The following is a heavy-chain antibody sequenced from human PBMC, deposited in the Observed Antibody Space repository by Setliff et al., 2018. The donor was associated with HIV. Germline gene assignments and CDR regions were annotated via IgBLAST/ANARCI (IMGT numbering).Heavy chain of an antibody. V-gene: IGHV1-24*01. D-gene: IGHD3-10*01. J-gene: IGHJ2*01. CDR1: GYTLSELS. Sequence: ASVKVSCKISGYTLSELSMHWVRQAPGKGLEWMVGFNPEEGKTIYAQKFQGRVTMTEDTSTDTAFMDLSNLRSEDTAVYYCAASISSRHYYGSALWGRGTLVTVSS. CDR3: AASISSRHYYGSAL. CDR2: FNPEEGKT.